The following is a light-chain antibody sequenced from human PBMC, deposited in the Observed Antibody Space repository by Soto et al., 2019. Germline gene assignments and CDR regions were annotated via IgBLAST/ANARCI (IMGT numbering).Light chain of an antibody. CDR2: KAS. Sequence: DIQMTQSPSTLSSSGGERVTITCRASQSISSCLAWYQQKPGRAPKLLIYKASSFDSGVTTRFSGSGSWTEFTLTISSAQPDFVANYYCQQYRRYPWTFGQGTKVEIK. V-gene: IGKV1-5*03. CDR1: QSISSC. J-gene: IGKJ1*01. CDR3: QQYRRYPWT.